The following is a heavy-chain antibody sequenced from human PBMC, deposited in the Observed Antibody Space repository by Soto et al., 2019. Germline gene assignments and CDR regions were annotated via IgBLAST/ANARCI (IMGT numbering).Heavy chain of an antibody. J-gene: IGHJ4*02. CDR2: IVVGSGNT. CDR3: AAEGDYDILTGSPAYFDY. D-gene: IGHD3-9*01. CDR1: GFTFTSSA. V-gene: IGHV1-58*01. Sequence: GASVKVSCKASGFTFTSSAVQWVRQARGQRLEWIGWIVVGSGNTNYAQKFQERVTITRDMSTSTAYMELSSLRSEDTAVYYCAAEGDYDILTGSPAYFDYWGQGTLVTVS.